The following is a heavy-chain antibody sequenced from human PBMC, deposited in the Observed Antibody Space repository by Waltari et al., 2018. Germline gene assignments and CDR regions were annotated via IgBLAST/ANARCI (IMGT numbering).Heavy chain of an antibody. CDR3: ANYGQLPSNGDY. J-gene: IGHJ4*02. D-gene: IGHD1-1*01. Sequence: EVRLLESGGALVQPGGSLRLSCAASGFPFGNYYMIWVRQAPGRGREWGATIGGPAHETVYADSVKGRFTISRDNSKTTLYLQMNSLRVEDTAMYYCANYGQLPSNGDYWGQGTLVTVSS. V-gene: IGHV3-23*01. CDR2: IGGPAHET. CDR1: GFPFGNYY.